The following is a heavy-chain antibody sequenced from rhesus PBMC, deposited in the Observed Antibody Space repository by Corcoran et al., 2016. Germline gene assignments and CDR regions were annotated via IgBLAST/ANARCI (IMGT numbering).Heavy chain of an antibody. J-gene: IGHJ4*01. Sequence: QVHLVQSGAAVKRPGSSVKVSCKASGYNFPDYYMPWVRQAPQQGLEWMGWINPYKGNTRYAQKFQGKVTMTRDTSTSTAYMELSSLRSEDTAVYYCARSYNFVDAPDYWGQGVLVTVSS. CDR3: ARSYNFVDAPDY. CDR1: GYNFPDYY. CDR2: INPYKGNT. V-gene: IGHV1S2*01. D-gene: IGHD3-3*01.